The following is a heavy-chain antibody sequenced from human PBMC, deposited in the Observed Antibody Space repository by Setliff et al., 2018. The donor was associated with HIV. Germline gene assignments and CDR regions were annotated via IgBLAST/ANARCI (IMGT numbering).Heavy chain of an antibody. CDR1: GYSFTNYA. J-gene: IGHJ3*02. V-gene: IGHV7-4-1*02. CDR2: IHTEQGFP. Sequence: ASVKVSCKVSGYSFTNYAINWLRQAPGRGLEWMGWIHTEQGFPMYAQGFTGRFVFSLDPSVSTAYLQINSLNPDDGAVYYCAVDRHAFDIWGQGTVVTVSS. CDR3: AVDRHAFDI. D-gene: IGHD5-12*01.